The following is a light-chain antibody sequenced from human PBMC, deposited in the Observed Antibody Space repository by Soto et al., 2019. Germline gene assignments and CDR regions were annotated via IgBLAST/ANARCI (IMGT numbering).Light chain of an antibody. Sequence: LTQPASLSGSPGQSITISCTGTSSDVGGYIWVSWYQHHPGKAPKLVIYDVYQRPSGVSSRFSGSKSGNTAFLTISGLQTEDEADYYCVSYTSRSTYVFGSGTKVTV. J-gene: IGLJ1*01. CDR2: DVY. V-gene: IGLV2-14*01. CDR1: SSDVGGYIW. CDR3: VSYTSRSTYV.